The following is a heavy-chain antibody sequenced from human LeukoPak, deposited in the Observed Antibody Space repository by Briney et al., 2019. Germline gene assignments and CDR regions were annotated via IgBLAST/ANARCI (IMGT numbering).Heavy chain of an antibody. V-gene: IGHV4-31*03. D-gene: IGHD1-14*01. CDR2: IYYSGGT. CDR1: GGSISSADYY. Sequence: SQTLSLTCTVSGGSISSADYYWSWIRQPPGKGLEWIGFIYYSGGTSYNPSLKSRLTIPVDTSRNQFSLKLSSVTAADTAVYFCARTNPDWYFDLWGRGTLVTASS. J-gene: IGHJ2*01. CDR3: ARTNPDWYFDL.